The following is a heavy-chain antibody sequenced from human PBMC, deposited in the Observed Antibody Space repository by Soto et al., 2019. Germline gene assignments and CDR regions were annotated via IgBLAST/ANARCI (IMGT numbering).Heavy chain of an antibody. J-gene: IGHJ3*02. Sequence: SETLALTCAVCGGPFSCYYWSWIRQPPGKWLEWIAEINHSGSTNYNPSLKSRVTISVDTSKNQFSLKLSSVTAADTAVYYCARARYYCSSNSCYGLGPPTYAFDIWGQGTMVTVSS. D-gene: IGHD2-2*01. V-gene: IGHV4-34*01. CDR3: ARARYYCSSNSCYGLGPPTYAFDI. CDR2: INHSGST. CDR1: GGPFSCYY.